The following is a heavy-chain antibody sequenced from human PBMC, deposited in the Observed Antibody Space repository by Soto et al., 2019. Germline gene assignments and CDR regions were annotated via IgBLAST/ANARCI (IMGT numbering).Heavy chain of an antibody. V-gene: IGHV4-30-4*01. D-gene: IGHD3-22*01. CDR3: ARMSYFYDKWYFDI. J-gene: IGHJ2*01. CDR1: GGSINNNDYY. Sequence: QLQELGPGLVKPSQTLSLTCSVSGGSINNNDYYWSWIRQTPGKGLEWIGYVYYSGSSDYIPSLKSRLSMSIDKSKNQFHLKLNSVTAADTATYFCARMSYFYDKWYFDIWGRGTLVTVSS. CDR2: VYYSGSS.